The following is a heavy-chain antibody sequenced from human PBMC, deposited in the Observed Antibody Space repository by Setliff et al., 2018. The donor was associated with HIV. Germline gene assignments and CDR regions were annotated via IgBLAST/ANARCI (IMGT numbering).Heavy chain of an antibody. Sequence: ASVKVSCKASGYAFTSYDINWVRQATGQGLEWMGWMNPNSGNTGYAQKFQGRVTMTRNTSISTAYMELSSLRSEDTAVYYCARGITMIGNAFDIWGQGTMVTVSS. CDR2: MNPNSGNT. V-gene: IGHV1-8*02. D-gene: IGHD3-22*01. CDR1: GYAFTSYD. J-gene: IGHJ3*02. CDR3: ARGITMIGNAFDI.